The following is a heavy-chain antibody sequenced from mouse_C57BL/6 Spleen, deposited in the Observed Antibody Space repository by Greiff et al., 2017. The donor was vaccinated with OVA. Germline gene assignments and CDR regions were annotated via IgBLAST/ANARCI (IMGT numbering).Heavy chain of an antibody. CDR2: IWRDGST. CDR1: GFSLTSYC. J-gene: IGHJ2*01. Sequence: QVQLQQSGPGLVAPSQTLSITCTVSGFSLTSYCVHWVRQPPGKGLEWLVVIWRDGSTTYNAALKSRVSISKDNSKSKVFLKMNSLQTDDTAMYYCARHSSGYFDYWGQGTTLTVSS. D-gene: IGHD3-1*01. V-gene: IGHV2-6-1*01. CDR3: ARHSSGYFDY.